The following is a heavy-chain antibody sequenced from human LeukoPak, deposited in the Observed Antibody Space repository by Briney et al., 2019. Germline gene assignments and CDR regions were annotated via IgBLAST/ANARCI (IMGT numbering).Heavy chain of an antibody. CDR2: IWYDGSNK. D-gene: IGHD1-20*01. CDR1: GFTFSSYG. J-gene: IGHJ4*02. Sequence: GGSLRLSCAASGFTFSSYGMHWVREAPGKGVEWGAVIWYDGSNKYYADSVKGRFTISRDHSKNTLYLQMNSLRAEDTAVYYCAREGITGTTQTPVYWGQGTLVTVSS. V-gene: IGHV3-33*01. CDR3: AREGITGTTQTPVY.